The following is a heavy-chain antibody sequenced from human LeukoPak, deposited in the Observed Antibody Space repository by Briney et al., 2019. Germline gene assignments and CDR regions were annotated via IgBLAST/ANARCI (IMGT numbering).Heavy chain of an antibody. D-gene: IGHD3-10*01. V-gene: IGHV4-39*07. J-gene: IGHJ4*02. CDR3: ARDPEVGETFDY. CDR1: GGSISSSSYY. Sequence: PSETLSLTCTVSGGSISSSSYYRGWIRQPPGKGLEWIGSIYYSGSTYYNPSLKSRVTISVDTSKNQFSLKLSSVTTADTAVYYCARDPEVGETFDYWGQGTLVTVSS. CDR2: IYYSGST.